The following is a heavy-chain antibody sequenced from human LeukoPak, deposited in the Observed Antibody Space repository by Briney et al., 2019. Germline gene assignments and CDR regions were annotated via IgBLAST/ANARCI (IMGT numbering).Heavy chain of an antibody. Sequence: PGGSLRLSCAASGLTFSSYEMNWVRQAPGKGLEWVSSISRSGSTKYYADSVKGRFTISRDNAKNSLFLQMNSLRAEDTAVYYCARVLRYCSGGNCYSGGLGYMDVWGKGTTVTISS. V-gene: IGHV3-48*03. J-gene: IGHJ6*03. CDR2: ISRSGSTK. D-gene: IGHD2-15*01. CDR3: ARVLRYCSGGNCYSGGLGYMDV. CDR1: GLTFSSYE.